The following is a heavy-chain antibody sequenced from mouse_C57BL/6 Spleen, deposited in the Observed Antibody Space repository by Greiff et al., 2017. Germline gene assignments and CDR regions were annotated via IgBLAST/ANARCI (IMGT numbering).Heavy chain of an antibody. CDR2: INPNNGGT. V-gene: IGHV1-26*01. CDR1: GYTFTDYY. J-gene: IGHJ3*01. CDR3: ARELAY. Sequence: DVQLQQSGPELVKPGASVKITCKASGYTFTDYYMNWVKQSPGRGLEWIGDINPNNGGTSNNQKFKGKATLTVNKSSSTDYMELRSLTAEDSAVYCCARELAYWGQGTLVTVSA.